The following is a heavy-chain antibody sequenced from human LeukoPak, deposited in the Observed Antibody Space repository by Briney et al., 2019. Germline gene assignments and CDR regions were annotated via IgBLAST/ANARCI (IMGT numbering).Heavy chain of an antibody. CDR1: GFTFSTYW. Sequence: GGSLRLSCAASGFTFSTYWLSWGGRAPGKGLELVANIKEDRSKNYYGDSVRSPFTISRDNAKNSLYREMNSLRVEDTAVYYCARDSSGYQWGQGTLVTVSS. V-gene: IGHV3-7*01. CDR2: IKEDRSKN. J-gene: IGHJ4*02. CDR3: ARDSSGYQ. D-gene: IGHD3-22*01.